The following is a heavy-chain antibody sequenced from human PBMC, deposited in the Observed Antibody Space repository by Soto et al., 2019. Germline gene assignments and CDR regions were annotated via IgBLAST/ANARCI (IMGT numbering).Heavy chain of an antibody. CDR3: ARELGPYDFWSGLGSAYNYGMDV. V-gene: IGHV1-18*04. CDR2: INIYNGKT. D-gene: IGHD3-3*01. CDR1: GYMFTSYG. J-gene: IGHJ6*01. Sequence: QVPLVQSGAEVKQPGASVKVSCKASGYMFTSYGISWVRQAPGQGLAWMGWINIYNGKTKYAQKFQGRVTMTNDTYTNIGHMEVRSLTSDDAAVYYCARELGPYDFWSGLGSAYNYGMDVWGKGTTVTVSS.